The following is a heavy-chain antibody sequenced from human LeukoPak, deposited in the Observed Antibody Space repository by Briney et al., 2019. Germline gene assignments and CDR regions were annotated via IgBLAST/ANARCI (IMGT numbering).Heavy chain of an antibody. CDR3: ARVIFGSGSYPDV. CDR2: IWHDGSHK. D-gene: IGHD3-10*01. J-gene: IGHJ4*02. V-gene: IGHV3-33*01. Sequence: PGGSLSLSCAVSGFAFNTYAMHWARQAPGQGLEWVALIWHDGSHKFYSNSVRGQFTISRDNSKNSVSLQMNNLRPEDMAVYESARVIFGSGSYPDVWGQGTLVTVSS. CDR1: GFAFNTYA.